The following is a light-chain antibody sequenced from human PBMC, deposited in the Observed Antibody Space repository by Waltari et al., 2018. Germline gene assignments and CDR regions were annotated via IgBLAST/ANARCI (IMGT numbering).Light chain of an antibody. CDR1: QNINNY. CDR3: QQSHDTPYT. Sequence: DIQMTQSPSSLSAFVGARVTITCRASQNINNYLNWYQQKPGKAPKVLISGASSLQSGVPSRFSGSGFGTDFTLTISSLQPEDFATYYCQQSHDTPYTFGQGTKLEIK. CDR2: GAS. V-gene: IGKV1-39*01. J-gene: IGKJ2*01.